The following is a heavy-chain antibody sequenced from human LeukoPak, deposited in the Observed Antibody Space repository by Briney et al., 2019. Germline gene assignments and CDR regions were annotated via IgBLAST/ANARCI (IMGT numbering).Heavy chain of an antibody. D-gene: IGHD5-24*01. CDR2: IYHSGST. CDR1: GGSISSYY. Sequence: SETLSLTCTVSGGSISSYYWSWIRQPPGKGLEWIGYIYHSGSTYYNPSLKSRVAISVDRSKNQFSLKLSSVTAADTAVYYCARDFSGDGYNLSGYWGQGTLVTVSS. CDR3: ARDFSGDGYNLSGY. V-gene: IGHV4-59*12. J-gene: IGHJ4*02.